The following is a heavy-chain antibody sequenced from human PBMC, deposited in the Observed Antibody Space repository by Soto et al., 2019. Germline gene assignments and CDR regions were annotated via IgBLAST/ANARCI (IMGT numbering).Heavy chain of an antibody. J-gene: IGHJ6*02. CDR3: AGRSSGGPGYYYGMDV. CDR1: GGTFSSYA. D-gene: IGHD3-22*01. Sequence: QVQLVQSGAEVKKPGSSVKVSCKASGGTFSSYAISWVRQAPGQGLEWMGGIIPIFDTADYAQKFQGRVTITADESTNTAYMELSSLRSEDTAVYYCAGRSSGGPGYYYGMDVWGQGTTVTVSS. V-gene: IGHV1-69*12. CDR2: IIPIFDTA.